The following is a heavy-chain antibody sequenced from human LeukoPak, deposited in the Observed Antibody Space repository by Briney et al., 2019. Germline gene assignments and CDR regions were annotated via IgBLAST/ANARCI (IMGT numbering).Heavy chain of an antibody. V-gene: IGHV4-39*01. CDR3: ASTTYYDFWSGYVPFDY. J-gene: IGHJ4*02. Sequence: SETLSLTCTVSGDSISGSTYYWGWIRQPPGKGLEWIGTIHDTGSTYYNPSLKSRVTISVDTSKNQFSLKLTSATAADTAVYYCASTTYYDFWSGYVPFDYWGQGTLVTVSS. D-gene: IGHD3-3*01. CDR1: GDSISGSTYY. CDR2: IHDTGST.